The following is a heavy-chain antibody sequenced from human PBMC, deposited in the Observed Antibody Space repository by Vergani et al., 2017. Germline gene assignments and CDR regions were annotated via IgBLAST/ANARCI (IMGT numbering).Heavy chain of an antibody. CDR2: ISNDGSKK. CDR3: AKAGSVTSGSLQYNFYMDV. D-gene: IGHD3-10*01. CDR1: GFSFSSHA. V-gene: IGHV3-30*18. Sequence: QVQLVESEGGVVQPGRSLRLSCAASGFSFSSHAIHWVRQAPGKGLEWVAVISNDGSKKYYADSVKGRFTISRDNSKNTLDLQMNSLRTQDTAVYYCAKAGSVTSGSLQYNFYMDVWGKGTTVTVS. J-gene: IGHJ6*03.